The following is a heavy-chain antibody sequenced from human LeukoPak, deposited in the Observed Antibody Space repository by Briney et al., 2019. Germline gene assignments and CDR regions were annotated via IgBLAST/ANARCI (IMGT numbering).Heavy chain of an antibody. CDR2: INPNSGGT. V-gene: IGHV1-2*02. J-gene: IGHJ5*02. CDR1: GYTFTGYY. Sequence: ASVKVSCKASGYTFTGYYMHWVRQAPGQGLEWMGWINPNSGGTNYAQKFQGRVTMTRDTSISTAYMELSRLRSDDTAVYYCAGVIAAAGGNWFDPWGQGTLVTVSS. CDR3: AGVIAAAGGNWFDP. D-gene: IGHD6-13*01.